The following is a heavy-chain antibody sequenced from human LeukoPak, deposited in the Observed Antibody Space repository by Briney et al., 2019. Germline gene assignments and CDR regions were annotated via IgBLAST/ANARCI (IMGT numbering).Heavy chain of an antibody. Sequence: ASVKVSCKASGYTFTSYAICWVRQAPGQGLEWMGGIIPIFGTANYAQKFQGRVTITADESTSTAYMELSSLRSEDTAVYYCAKDIVLVVAATPEGYYYYLDVWGKGTTVTVS. D-gene: IGHD2-15*01. CDR2: IIPIFGTA. J-gene: IGHJ6*03. CDR3: AKDIVLVVAATPEGYYYYLDV. V-gene: IGHV1-69*13. CDR1: GYTFTSYA.